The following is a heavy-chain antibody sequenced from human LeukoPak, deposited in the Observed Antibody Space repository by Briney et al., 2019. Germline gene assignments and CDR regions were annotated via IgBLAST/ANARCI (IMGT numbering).Heavy chain of an antibody. Sequence: VGSLRLSCAASGFTFSSYWMSWVRQAPGKGLEWVANIKQDGSEKYYVDSVKGRFTISRDNAKNSLYLQMNSLRAEDTAVYYCASPGNYFYRLTYYWGQGTLVSVS. CDR1: GFTFSSYW. CDR3: ASPGNYFYRLTYY. J-gene: IGHJ4*02. V-gene: IGHV3-7*05. D-gene: IGHD1-26*01. CDR2: IKQDGSEK.